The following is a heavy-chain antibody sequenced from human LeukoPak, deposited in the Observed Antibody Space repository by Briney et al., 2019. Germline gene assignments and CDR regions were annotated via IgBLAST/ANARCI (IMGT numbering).Heavy chain of an antibody. CDR2: ISGSGGST. V-gene: IGHV3-23*01. CDR1: GFTFSSYA. J-gene: IGHJ5*02. D-gene: IGHD6-19*01. Sequence: KSGGSLRLSCAASGFTFSSYAMSWVRQAPGKGLEWVSAISGSGGSTYYADSVKGRFTISRDNSKNTLYLQMNSLRAEDTAVYYCAKTPGIAVAGTPVYWFDPWGQGTLVTVSS. CDR3: AKTPGIAVAGTPVYWFDP.